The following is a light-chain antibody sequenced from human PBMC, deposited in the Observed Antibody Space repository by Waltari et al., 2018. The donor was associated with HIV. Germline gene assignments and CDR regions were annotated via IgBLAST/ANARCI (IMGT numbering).Light chain of an antibody. V-gene: IGLV1-51*01. CDR1: NSTIGNNY. Sequence: QSVLTQPPSVSAAPGQKVTISCSGSNSTIGNNYVSWYQQLPGTAPKLLIYGSNKLPSGIPDRFAGSKSGTSATLGITGVQTGDEADYYCGSWDSSLSGVVFGGGTKLTVL. J-gene: IGLJ2*01. CDR2: GSN. CDR3: GSWDSSLSGVV.